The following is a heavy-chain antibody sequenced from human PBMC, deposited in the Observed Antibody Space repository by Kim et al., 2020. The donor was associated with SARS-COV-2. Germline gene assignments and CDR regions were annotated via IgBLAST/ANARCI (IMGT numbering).Heavy chain of an antibody. D-gene: IGHD3-22*01. V-gene: IGHV1-69*13. CDR1: GGTFSSYA. CDR3: ARVWGTTYYDSSPEDYYYYYGMDV. CDR2: IIPIFGTA. Sequence: SVKVSCKASGGTFSSYAISWVRQAPGQGLEWMGGIIPIFGTANYAQKFQGRVTITADESTSTAYMELSSLRSEDTAVYYCARVWGTTYYDSSPEDYYYYYGMDVWGQGTTVTVSS. J-gene: IGHJ6*02.